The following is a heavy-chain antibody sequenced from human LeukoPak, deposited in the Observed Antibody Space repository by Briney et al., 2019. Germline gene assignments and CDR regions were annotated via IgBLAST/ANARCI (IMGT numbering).Heavy chain of an antibody. J-gene: IGHJ4*02. CDR1: GFTVSNNY. CDR3: AGASVVGGFDY. D-gene: IGHD2-15*01. V-gene: IGHV3-66*01. CDR2: IYSGGSA. Sequence: PGGSLRLSCAASGFTVSNNYMSWVRQAPGKGLEWVSFIYSGGSANYADSVKGRFTLSRDNSKNTLNLQMNSLRAEDTAVYYCAGASVVGGFDYWGQGTLVTVSS.